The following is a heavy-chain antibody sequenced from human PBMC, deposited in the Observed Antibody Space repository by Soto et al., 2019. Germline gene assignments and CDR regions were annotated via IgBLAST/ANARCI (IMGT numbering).Heavy chain of an antibody. CDR1: GGSISSGGYY. J-gene: IGHJ4*02. CDR2: IYYSGRT. D-gene: IGHD3-3*01. Sequence: SETLSLTCTVSGGSISSGGYYWSWIRQHPGKGLEWIGYIYYSGRTYYNPSLKSRVTISVDTSKNQFSLKLSSVTAADTAVYYCARVRPPYDFWSGYLFDYWGQGTLVTVSS. CDR3: ARVRPPYDFWSGYLFDY. V-gene: IGHV4-31*03.